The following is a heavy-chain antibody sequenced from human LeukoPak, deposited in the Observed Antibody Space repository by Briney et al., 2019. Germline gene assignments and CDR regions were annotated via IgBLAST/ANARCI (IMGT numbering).Heavy chain of an antibody. D-gene: IGHD6-19*01. CDR1: GFTFSSYE. V-gene: IGHV3-48*03. CDR3: ARGRGSSGWYIDY. Sequence: PGGSLRLSCAASGFTFSSYEMNWVRQAPGKGLEWVSYISSSGSTIYYADSVKGRFTISRDNAKNSLYLQMGSLRAEDMAVYYCARGRGSSGWYIDYWGQGTLVTVSS. CDR2: ISSSGSTI. J-gene: IGHJ4*02.